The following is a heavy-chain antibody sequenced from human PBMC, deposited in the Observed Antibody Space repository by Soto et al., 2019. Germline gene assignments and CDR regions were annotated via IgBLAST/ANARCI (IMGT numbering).Heavy chain of an antibody. D-gene: IGHD2-2*01. CDR3: ARHLVGSTRGYFDY. CDR2: IYPYDSDT. J-gene: IGHJ4*01. Sequence: GESLKISCKTSGYSFTSYWIGWVRQMPGKGMEWMGNIYPYDSDTRYSPSFQGQVTISADTSITTAYLQWSGLRASDTAMYFCARHLVGSTRGYFDYWGQGTLVTVSS. V-gene: IGHV5-51*01. CDR1: GYSFTSYW.